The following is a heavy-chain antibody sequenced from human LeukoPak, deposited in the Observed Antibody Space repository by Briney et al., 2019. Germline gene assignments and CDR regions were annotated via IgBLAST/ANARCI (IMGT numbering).Heavy chain of an antibody. D-gene: IGHD3-9*01. V-gene: IGHV4-39*01. CDR2: AYYSGSP. CDR1: GGSISSSSYY. J-gene: IGHJ5*02. Sequence: SETLSLTCTVSGGSISSSSYYWGWIRQSPGNGLEWFGSAYYSGSPYYDLSLKSRVTISVDTSKNQFSLKLSSVTAADTAVYYCASHSAEYDILTGYHSYNSFDPWGQGILVTVSS. CDR3: ASHSAEYDILTGYHSYNSFDP.